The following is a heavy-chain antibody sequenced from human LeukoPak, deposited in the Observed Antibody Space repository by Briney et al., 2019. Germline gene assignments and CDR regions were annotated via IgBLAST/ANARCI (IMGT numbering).Heavy chain of an antibody. CDR2: TYYSGST. V-gene: IGHV4-39*07. CDR3: ARASTIFGHFAY. CDR1: GGSISGTPYY. Sequence: SETLSLTCAISGGSISGTPYYWGWIRQPPGKGLEWIGSTYYSGSTYYNPFLKSRLTISVDTSKNQFSLKLSSVTAADTAVYYCARASTIFGHFAYWGRGTLVTVSS. J-gene: IGHJ4*02. D-gene: IGHD3-3*01.